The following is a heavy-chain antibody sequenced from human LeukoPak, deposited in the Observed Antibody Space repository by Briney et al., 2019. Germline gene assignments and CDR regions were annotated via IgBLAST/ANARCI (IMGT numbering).Heavy chain of an antibody. V-gene: IGHV3-49*03. D-gene: IGHD2-21*02. Sequence: XTFXXXAMXXXRXXXXXXXXXVGFXRSKAYGGTTEYAASVKGRFTISRDDSKSIAYLQMNRLKTEDTAVYYCTRAYCGGDCYSLDYYFDYWGQGTLVTVSS. CDR1: XTFXXXA. CDR2: XRSKAYGGTT. CDR3: TRAYCGGDCYSLDYYFDY. J-gene: IGHJ4*02.